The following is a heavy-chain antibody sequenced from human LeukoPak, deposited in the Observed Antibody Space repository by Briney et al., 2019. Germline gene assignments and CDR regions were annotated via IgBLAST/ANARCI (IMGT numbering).Heavy chain of an antibody. CDR3: AREERIAAKYVFEP. J-gene: IGHJ5*02. D-gene: IGHD6-13*01. V-gene: IGHV1-18*01. Sequence: VASVKVSCKASGYTFTSYGISWVRQAPGQGLEWMGWISAYNGNTNYAQKFQGRVTITADKSASTAYMELSRLRSEDTAVYYCAREERIAAKYVFEPWGQGTLVTVSS. CDR1: GYTFTSYG. CDR2: ISAYNGNT.